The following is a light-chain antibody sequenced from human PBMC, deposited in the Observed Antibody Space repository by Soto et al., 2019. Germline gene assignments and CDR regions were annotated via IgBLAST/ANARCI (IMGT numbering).Light chain of an antibody. CDR1: QSISSY. CDR3: QQGYTSAIT. J-gene: IGKJ5*01. V-gene: IGKV1-39*01. CDR2: AAS. Sequence: ILITRSPPSLSLSLGDRVTTTCRAGQSISSYLNWYQQKPGKAPKLLIYAASNLQSGVPSRFSGSGSGTDFTLTVNSLQPEDFATYYCQQGYTSAITFGQGTRLEI.